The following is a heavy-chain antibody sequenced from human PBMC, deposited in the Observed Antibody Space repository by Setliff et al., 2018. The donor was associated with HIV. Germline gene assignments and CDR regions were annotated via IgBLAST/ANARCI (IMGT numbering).Heavy chain of an antibody. D-gene: IGHD3-9*01. V-gene: IGHV4-61*09. J-gene: IGHJ1*01. Sequence: SETLSLTCTVSGVSISSSNYFWTWIRQPAGKGLEWIGHIYTSGSTNYNPSLKYNPSLKSRATISIDTSKKQFSLKLNAVTAADTAVYYCARTPRYSDLSTGYSIQGYVDHCGLGILVTVSS. CDR3: ARTPRYSDLSTGYSIQGYVDH. CDR2: IYTSGST. CDR1: GVSISSSNYF.